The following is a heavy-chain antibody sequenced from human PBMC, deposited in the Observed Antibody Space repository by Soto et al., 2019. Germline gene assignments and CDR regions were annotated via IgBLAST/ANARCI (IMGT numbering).Heavy chain of an antibody. J-gene: IGHJ6*03. CDR3: ARAGWGDYDFWSGPYYMDV. CDR1: GWAFRGFY. Sequence: SETLSLTCAVYGWAFRGFYLSWIPQPPGEGLEWIGEINHSGSTNYNPSLKSRVTISVDTSKNQFSLKLSSVTAADTAVYYCARAGWGDYDFWSGPYYMDVWGKGTTVTVSS. D-gene: IGHD3-3*01. CDR2: INHSGST. V-gene: IGHV4-34*01.